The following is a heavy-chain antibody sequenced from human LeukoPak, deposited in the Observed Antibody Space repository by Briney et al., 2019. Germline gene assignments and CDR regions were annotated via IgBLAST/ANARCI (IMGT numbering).Heavy chain of an antibody. CDR2: ISSSSSTI. V-gene: IGHV3-48*04. D-gene: IGHD6-13*01. CDR3: ARDGIAAAGYNWFHP. Sequence: GGSLRLSCAASGFTFSSYSMNWVRQAPGKGLEWVSYISSSSSTICYADSVKGRFTISRDNAKNSLYLQMNSLRAEATAVYYCARDGIAAAGYNWFHPWRRGTLVTVSS. CDR1: GFTFSSYS. J-gene: IGHJ5*02.